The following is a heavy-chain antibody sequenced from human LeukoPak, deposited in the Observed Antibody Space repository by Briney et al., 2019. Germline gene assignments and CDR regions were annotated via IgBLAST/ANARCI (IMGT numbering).Heavy chain of an antibody. CDR1: GYTFTNYY. Sequence: ASVKVSCKASGYTFTNYYMHWVRQAPGQGLEWMGIINPSGGSTSYAQKFQGRVTMTRDMSTSTVYMDLSSLRSEDTAVYYCARAGLGYSSSWDYYYYMDVWGKGTTVTVSS. CDR2: INPSGGST. V-gene: IGHV1-46*01. D-gene: IGHD6-13*01. CDR3: ARAGLGYSSSWDYYYYMDV. J-gene: IGHJ6*03.